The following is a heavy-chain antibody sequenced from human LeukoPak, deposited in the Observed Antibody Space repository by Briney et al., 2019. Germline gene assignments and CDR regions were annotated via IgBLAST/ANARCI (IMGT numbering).Heavy chain of an antibody. J-gene: IGHJ3*02. CDR2: IIPIFGTA. Sequence: ASVTVSCTASGGTFSSYAISWVRQAPGQGLEWMGGIIPIFGTANYAQKFRGRVTITADESTSTAYMELSSLRSEDTAVYYCARNIAGDDAFDIWGQGTMVTVSS. V-gene: IGHV1-69*13. CDR3: ARNIAGDDAFDI. D-gene: IGHD6-13*01. CDR1: GGTFSSYA.